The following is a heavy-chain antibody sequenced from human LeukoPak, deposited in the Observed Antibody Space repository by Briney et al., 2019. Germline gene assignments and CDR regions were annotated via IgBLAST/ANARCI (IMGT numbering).Heavy chain of an antibody. CDR3: ARGDLYYDFWSGYLFDY. Sequence: GGSLRLSCAASGFTFSSYAMSWVRQAPGKGLEWVSYISSSGSTIYYADSVKGRFTISRDNAKNSLYLQMNSLRAEDTAVYYCARGDLYYDFWSGYLFDYWGQGTLVTVSS. D-gene: IGHD3-3*01. V-gene: IGHV3-48*04. CDR1: GFTFSSYA. CDR2: ISSSGSTI. J-gene: IGHJ4*02.